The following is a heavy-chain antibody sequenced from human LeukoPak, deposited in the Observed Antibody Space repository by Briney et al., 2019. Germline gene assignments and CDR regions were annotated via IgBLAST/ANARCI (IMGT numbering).Heavy chain of an antibody. V-gene: IGHV4-34*01. CDR1: GGSFSGYY. CDR2: INHSGST. CDR3: ARGRDYYDSSGYYYRWFDP. J-gene: IGHJ5*02. D-gene: IGHD3-22*01. Sequence: PSETLSLTCAVYGGSFSGYYWSWIRQPPGKGLEWIGEINHSGSTNYNPSLKSRVTISVDTSKNQFSLKLSSVTAADTAVYYCARGRDYYDSSGYYYRWFDPWGQGTLVTVSS.